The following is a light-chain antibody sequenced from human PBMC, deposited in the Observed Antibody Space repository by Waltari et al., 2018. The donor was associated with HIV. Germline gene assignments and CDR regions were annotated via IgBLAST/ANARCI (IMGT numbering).Light chain of an antibody. CDR1: SSDVGGYNY. CDR3: SSYTSSSTLAWV. V-gene: IGLV2-14*01. J-gene: IGLJ3*02. Sequence: QSALTQPASVSGSPGQSITISCTGTSSDVGGYNYVSWYQQHPGKAPKLMIYDVSNRPSGVSNRFSGSKSGNTASLTISGPQAEDEADYYCSSYTSSSTLAWVFGGGTKLTVL. CDR2: DVS.